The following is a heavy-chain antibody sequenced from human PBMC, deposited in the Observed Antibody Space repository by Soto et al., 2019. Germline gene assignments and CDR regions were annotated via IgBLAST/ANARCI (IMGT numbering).Heavy chain of an antibody. CDR3: ARVIWSGHLTSDL. Sequence: EVQVVESGGGLVQPGGSLRLSCAASGFTFSSNSMNWVRQAPGKGLEWISYISSSSSTIYADSGKGRFTIPTDNATNSLYLQMNSLRDEDTAVYYCARVIWSGHLTSDLWGQGTLVTVSS. CDR1: GFTFSSNS. CDR2: ISSSSSTI. V-gene: IGHV3-48*02. D-gene: IGHD3-3*01. J-gene: IGHJ5*02.